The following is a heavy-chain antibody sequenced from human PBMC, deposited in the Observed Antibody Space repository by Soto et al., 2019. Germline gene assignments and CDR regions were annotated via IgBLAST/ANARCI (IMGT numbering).Heavy chain of an antibody. Sequence: GGSLRLSCAASGFTFSSYGMHWVRQAPGKGLEWVAVTSYDGSNKNYADSVKGRFTISRDKSKNTLYLQMNSLRAEDTAVYYCAKDISLEIAIHYYYGMDVWGQGTTVTVSS. J-gene: IGHJ6*02. V-gene: IGHV3-30*18. CDR1: GFTFSSYG. CDR2: TSYDGSNK. D-gene: IGHD3-22*01. CDR3: AKDISLEIAIHYYYGMDV.